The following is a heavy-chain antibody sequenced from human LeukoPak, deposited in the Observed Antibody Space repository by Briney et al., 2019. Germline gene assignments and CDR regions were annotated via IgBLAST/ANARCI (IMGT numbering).Heavy chain of an antibody. V-gene: IGHV4-59*12. D-gene: IGHD6-13*01. J-gene: IGHJ4*02. Sequence: PSETLSLTCTVSGGSISSYYWSWIRQPPGKGLEWIGYIYYSGSTNYNPSLKSRVTISVDTSKSQFSLKLSSVTAADTAVYYCASFQQLAHFDYWGQGTLVTVSS. CDR1: GGSISSYY. CDR3: ASFQQLAHFDY. CDR2: IYYSGST.